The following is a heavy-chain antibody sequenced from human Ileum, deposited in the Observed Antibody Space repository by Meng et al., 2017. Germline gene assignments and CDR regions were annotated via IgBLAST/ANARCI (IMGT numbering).Heavy chain of an antibody. CDR1: GGSISSGDYY. CDR2: IFDTGPP. J-gene: IGHJ5*02. Sequence: VQLQESGPGLVKSSQTLSLTCTVSGGSISSGDYYWSWIRQPPGKGLEWIGYIFDTGPPSYGPPLRSRLSISMDTSKNQFSLRLTSVSAADTAVYYCAASLDGNRFDPWGQGTLVTVSS. CDR3: AASLDGNRFDP. V-gene: IGHV4-30-4*01. D-gene: IGHD1-26*01.